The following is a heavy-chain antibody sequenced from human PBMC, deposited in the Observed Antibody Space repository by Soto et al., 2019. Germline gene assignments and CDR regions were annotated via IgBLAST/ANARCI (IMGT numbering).Heavy chain of an antibody. V-gene: IGHV5-51*03. Sequence: EVQLVQSGAEVKKAGESLKISCKISGYRFNNYWIAWVRQMPGKGLESMGIIYPGDSDTRYSPSFQGQVTISVDNSISTAYLQWNRLKASDSATYYCARLDGSLRYFDWPFDYWGQGTLVTVSS. J-gene: IGHJ4*02. CDR1: GYRFNNYW. D-gene: IGHD3-9*01. CDR2: IYPGDSDT. CDR3: ARLDGSLRYFDWPFDY.